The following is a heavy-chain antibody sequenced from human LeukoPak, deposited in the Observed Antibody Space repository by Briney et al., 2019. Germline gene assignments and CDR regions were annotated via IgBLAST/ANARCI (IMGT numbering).Heavy chain of an antibody. Sequence: GSLRLSCAASGFTFDDHGMSWVRQVPGKGLEWVSCINWNGGSTGYADSVKGRFTISRDNAKNSLYLQMSSLRAEDTAVYYCAKDITYDFWSGRYYFDYWGQGTLVTVSS. D-gene: IGHD3-3*01. CDR2: INWNGGST. CDR1: GFTFDDHG. CDR3: AKDITYDFWSGRYYFDY. J-gene: IGHJ4*02. V-gene: IGHV3-20*04.